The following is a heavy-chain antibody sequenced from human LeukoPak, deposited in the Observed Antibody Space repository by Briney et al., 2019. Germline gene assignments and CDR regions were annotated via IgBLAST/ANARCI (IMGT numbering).Heavy chain of an antibody. Sequence: ASVKVSCKASGYSFTNYYLHWVRQAPGQGFGWMGKINPGGGTTTYAQKFQGRVTMTRDTSTSTVYMELSSLRSEDTAVYYCARGGFTTMVRGVIITLDAFDIWGQGTMVTVSS. CDR1: GYSFTNYY. J-gene: IGHJ3*02. V-gene: IGHV1-46*01. CDR3: ARGGFTTMVRGVIITLDAFDI. D-gene: IGHD3-10*01. CDR2: INPGGGTT.